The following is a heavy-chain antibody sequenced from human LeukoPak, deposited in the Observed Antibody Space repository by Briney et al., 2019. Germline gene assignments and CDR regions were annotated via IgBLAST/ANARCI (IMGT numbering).Heavy chain of an antibody. CDR3: ARGGSSSSPPTGYFDS. J-gene: IGHJ4*02. CDR2: ISYDGSNK. V-gene: IGHV3-30*04. Sequence: PGGSLRLSCAASGFTFSSYAMHWVRQAPGKGLEWVAVISYDGSNKYYADSVKGRFTISRDNSKNTLYLQMNSLRAEDTAVYYCARGGSSSSPPTGYFDSWGQGTLVTVSS. CDR1: GFTFSSYA. D-gene: IGHD2-15*01.